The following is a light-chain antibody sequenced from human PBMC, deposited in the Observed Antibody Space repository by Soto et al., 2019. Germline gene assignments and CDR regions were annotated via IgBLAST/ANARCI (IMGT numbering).Light chain of an antibody. CDR2: IND. Sequence: QSVVTQPPSASGTPGQRVTISCSGSSSNIENNDVSWYQHVPGTAPKLLIYINDQRPSGVPKRFSGSKSGTSAYLAISGLQSEDEADYFCAVWDDNLSTVFGGGTKVTVL. J-gene: IGLJ3*02. CDR1: SSNIENND. V-gene: IGLV1-44*01. CDR3: AVWDDNLSTV.